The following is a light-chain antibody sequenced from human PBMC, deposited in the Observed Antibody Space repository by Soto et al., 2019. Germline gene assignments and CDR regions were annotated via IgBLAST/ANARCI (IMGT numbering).Light chain of an antibody. J-gene: IGKJ1*01. CDR2: GAS. CDR1: QSVSSN. CDR3: QQYNNWPTWT. V-gene: IGKV3-15*01. Sequence: EVVMTQSPATLSVSPGERATLSCRASQSVSSNLAWYQQKPGQAPRLLIYGASTRATGIPARFSGSGSGTEFTLTISSLQSEDFAVYYCQQYNNWPTWTFGQGTKGEIQ.